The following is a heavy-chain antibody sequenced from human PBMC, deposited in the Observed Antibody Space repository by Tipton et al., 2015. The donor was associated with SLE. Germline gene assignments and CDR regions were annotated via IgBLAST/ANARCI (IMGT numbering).Heavy chain of an antibody. CDR2: VRFDGSDT. J-gene: IGHJ4*02. CDR3: ARRVGKWLQSANFDS. D-gene: IGHD5-24*01. Sequence: GSLRLSCAASGFSFSSYGMHWVRQAPGKGLEWVAFVRFDGSDTYYGDSVKGRFSISRDNAKNTLYLQMNSLRPEDTAVYYCARRVGKWLQSANFDSWGQGTLVTVSS. V-gene: IGHV3-30*02. CDR1: GFSFSSYG.